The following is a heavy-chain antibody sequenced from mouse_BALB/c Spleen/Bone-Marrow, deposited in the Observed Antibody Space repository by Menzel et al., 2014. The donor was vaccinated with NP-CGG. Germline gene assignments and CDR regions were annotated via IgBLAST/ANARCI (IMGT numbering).Heavy chain of an antibody. CDR1: GFTFSRYG. Sequence: SGGSLKLSCAASGFTFSRYGMSWVRQTPDKRLELVATINSNGGSTYYPDSVKGRFTISRDNAKNTLYLQMSSLKSEDTAMYYCARDYYGSSDYWGQGTTLTVSS. V-gene: IGHV5-6-3*01. J-gene: IGHJ2*01. CDR3: ARDYYGSSDY. D-gene: IGHD1-1*01. CDR2: INSNGGST.